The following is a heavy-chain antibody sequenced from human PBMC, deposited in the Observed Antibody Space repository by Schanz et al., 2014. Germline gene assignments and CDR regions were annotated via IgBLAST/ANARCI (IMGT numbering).Heavy chain of an antibody. CDR3: ARPLGPNYYYYGLDV. Sequence: EVPLVESGGGLVQPGGSLRLSCAASGFTFSSYWMHWVRQAPGKGLVWVSRINSDGSTTIYADSVKGRFTISRDNAKNTLYLQMNSLRAEDTAVYYCARPLGPNYYYYGLDVWGQRTTVTVSS. CDR1: GFTFSSYW. V-gene: IGHV3-74*02. J-gene: IGHJ6*02. CDR2: INSDGSTT.